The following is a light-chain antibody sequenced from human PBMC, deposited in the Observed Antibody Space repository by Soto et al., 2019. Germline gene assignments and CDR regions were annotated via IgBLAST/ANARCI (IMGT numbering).Light chain of an antibody. CDR1: QSVNIY. V-gene: IGKV3D-15*01. J-gene: IGKJ4*01. CDR3: QQYDDWLRLT. Sequence: DIVLTQSPGTLSLSPGERATLSCRASQSVNIYLAWYQQKPGQAPRLLIFGASYRATGIPARFSGSGSGTEFNLTISSLQSEDFAVYFCQQYDDWLRLTFGGGTKVDIK. CDR2: GAS.